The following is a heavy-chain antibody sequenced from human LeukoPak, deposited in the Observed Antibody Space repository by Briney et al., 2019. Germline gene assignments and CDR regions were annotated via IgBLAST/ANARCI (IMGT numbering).Heavy chain of an antibody. CDR3: ARDLYVDIVAPSGMDV. CDR2: IYYGGST. CDR1: GGSISSSTYY. Sequence: SETLSLTCTVSGGSISSSTYYWGWIRQPPGKGLEWIGSIYYGGSTYYNSSLKSRVTISVDISKNQFSLKVSSVTAADTAVYYCARDLYVDIVAPSGMDVWGQGTTVTVSS. J-gene: IGHJ6*02. V-gene: IGHV4-39*07. D-gene: IGHD5-12*01.